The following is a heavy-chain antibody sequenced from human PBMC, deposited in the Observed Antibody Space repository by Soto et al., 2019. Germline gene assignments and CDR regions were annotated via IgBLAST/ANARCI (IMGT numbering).Heavy chain of an antibody. D-gene: IGHD3-3*01. CDR2: IYYSGST. Sequence: PSATLSLTCTVSGGSISSSSYYWGCIRHPPGKGLEWIGSIYYSGSTYYNPSLKSRVTISVDTSKNQFSLKLSSVTAADTAVYYCARHPLPLLRFLDPQGYGMDVWGQGTTVT. CDR1: GGSISSSSYY. J-gene: IGHJ6*02. CDR3: ARHPLPLLRFLDPQGYGMDV. V-gene: IGHV4-39*01.